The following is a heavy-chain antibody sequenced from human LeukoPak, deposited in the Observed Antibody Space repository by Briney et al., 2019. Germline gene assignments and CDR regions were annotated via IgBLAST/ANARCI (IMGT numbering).Heavy chain of an antibody. Sequence: GGSLRLSCAASGLTFSSYAMTWVRQAPGKGLEWVSAISGSGGSAYYVDSVKGRFTISRDNSKNSLYLQMNSLRAEDTAVYYCARGDKYIAFSPPLQGFDYWGQGTLVTVSS. J-gene: IGHJ4*02. V-gene: IGHV3-23*01. CDR2: ISGSGGSA. CDR3: ARGDKYIAFSPPLQGFDY. CDR1: GLTFSSYA. D-gene: IGHD3-3*02.